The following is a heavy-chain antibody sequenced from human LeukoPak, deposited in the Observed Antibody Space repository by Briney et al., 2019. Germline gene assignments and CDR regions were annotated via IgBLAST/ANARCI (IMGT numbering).Heavy chain of an antibody. CDR2: ISGSGDDT. Sequence: GGSLRLSCAASGFTFRQYAMSWVRQAPGKGLEWVSGISGSGDDTYYTDSVKGRFTISRDNSNNTMYLQMNNLRSEDTAVYYCARGGSGTHYDYWGQGTLVTVSS. V-gene: IGHV3-23*01. CDR1: GFTFRQYA. D-gene: IGHD3-10*01. CDR3: ARGGSGTHYDY. J-gene: IGHJ4*02.